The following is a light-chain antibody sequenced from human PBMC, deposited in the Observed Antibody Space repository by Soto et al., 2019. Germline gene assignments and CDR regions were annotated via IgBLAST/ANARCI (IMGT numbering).Light chain of an antibody. Sequence: EIVLTQSPGTLSLSPGEGATLSCRASQTVSSSYLAWYQQKHGQAPRLLIHAASTRATGIPDRFSGSGSGTDFTLTISRLEPEDFAVYYCQQYGNSPLTFGGGTKVDIK. CDR1: QTVSSSY. CDR2: AAS. CDR3: QQYGNSPLT. J-gene: IGKJ4*01. V-gene: IGKV3-20*01.